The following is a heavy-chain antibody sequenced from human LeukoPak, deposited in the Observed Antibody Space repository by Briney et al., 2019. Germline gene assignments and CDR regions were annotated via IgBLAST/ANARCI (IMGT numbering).Heavy chain of an antibody. Sequence: SQTLSLTCTVSGGSISSGSYYWSWIRQPAGKGLEWIGRIYTSGSTNYNPSLKSRVTISVDTSKNQFSLKLSSVTAADTAVYYCASNPPRAGDYWGQGTLVTVSS. CDR2: IYTSGST. CDR1: GGSISSGSYY. CDR3: ASNPPRAGDY. J-gene: IGHJ4*02. V-gene: IGHV4-61*02.